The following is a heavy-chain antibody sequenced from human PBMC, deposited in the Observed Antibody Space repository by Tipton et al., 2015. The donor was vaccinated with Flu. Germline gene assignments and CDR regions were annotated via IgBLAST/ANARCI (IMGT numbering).Heavy chain of an antibody. CDR3: ARVSNWFDP. V-gene: IGHV4-39*07. J-gene: IGHJ5*02. CDR1: GGSISSSSYY. Sequence: GSLRLSCTVSGGSISSSSYYWGWIRQPPGKGLEWIGSIYYSGSTYYNPSLKSRVTISVDTSKNQFSLKLSSVTAADTAVYYCARVSNWFDPWGQGTLVTVSS. CDR2: IYYSGST.